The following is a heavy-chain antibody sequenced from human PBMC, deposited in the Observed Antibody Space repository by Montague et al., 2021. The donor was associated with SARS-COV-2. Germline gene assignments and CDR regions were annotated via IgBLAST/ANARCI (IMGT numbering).Heavy chain of an antibody. V-gene: IGHV6-1*01. J-gene: IGHJ4*02. CDR2: TYYRSKWYN. D-gene: IGHD2-2*01. CDR3: ARIPVGSKYYFDL. CDR1: GDSVSSNIAT. Sequence: CAISGDSVSSNIATWNWIRQSPSRGLEWLGRTYYRSKWYNDYAKSVKSRITIDPDTSKHQFSLHLNSVTPEDTAVYYCARIPVGSKYYFDLWGQGTLVTVSS.